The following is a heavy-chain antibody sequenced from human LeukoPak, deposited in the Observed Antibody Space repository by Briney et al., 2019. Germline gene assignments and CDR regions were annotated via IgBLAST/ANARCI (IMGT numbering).Heavy chain of an antibody. D-gene: IGHD3-16*02. CDR1: GFTFSSYA. Sequence: GGSLRLSCAASGFTFSSYAMNWVRQAPGKGLEWVSYIDFSGSIIYYADSVKGRFTISGDNAKNSLYLQMNSLRVEDTAVYYCARGLRLGELSLPDYWGQGTLVTVSS. CDR2: IDFSGSII. J-gene: IGHJ4*02. V-gene: IGHV3-21*05. CDR3: ARGLRLGELSLPDY.